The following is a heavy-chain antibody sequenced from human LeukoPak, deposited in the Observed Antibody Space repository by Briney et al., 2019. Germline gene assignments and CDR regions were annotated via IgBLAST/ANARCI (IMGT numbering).Heavy chain of an antibody. Sequence: SVKVSCKASGGTFSSYAISWVRQAPGQGLEWMGGIIPIFGTANYAQKFQGRVTITADESTSTAYMELSSLRSEDTAVYYCARLGYGLGSFYFDYWGQGTLVTVSS. CDR2: IIPIFGTA. CDR1: GGTFSSYA. J-gene: IGHJ4*02. V-gene: IGHV1-69*13. D-gene: IGHD3-10*01. CDR3: ARLGYGLGSFYFDY.